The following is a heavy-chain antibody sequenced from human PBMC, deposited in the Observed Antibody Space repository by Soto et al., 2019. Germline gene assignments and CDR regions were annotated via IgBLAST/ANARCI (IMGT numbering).Heavy chain of an antibody. CDR3: ARAVVFTGYCSGGSCSWDFDY. D-gene: IGHD2-15*01. Sequence: ASVKVSCKASGYTFTSYCISWVRQAPGQGLEWMGWISAYNGNTNYAQKLQGRVTMTTDTSTSTAYMELRSLRSDDTAVYYCARAVVFTGYCSGGSCSWDFDYWGQGTLVTVSS. CDR1: GYTFTSYC. CDR2: ISAYNGNT. J-gene: IGHJ4*02. V-gene: IGHV1-18*01.